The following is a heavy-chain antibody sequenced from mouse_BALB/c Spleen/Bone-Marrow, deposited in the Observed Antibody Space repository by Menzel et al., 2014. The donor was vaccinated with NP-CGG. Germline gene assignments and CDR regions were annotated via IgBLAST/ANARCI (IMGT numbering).Heavy chain of an antibody. CDR3: ARRGWLLPYYYAMDY. CDR1: GYTFTDYA. J-gene: IGHJ4*01. V-gene: IGHV1-67*01. CDR2: ISTYNGNT. Sequence: QVQLQQSGPEVVRPGVSVKISCKGSGYTFTDYAMHWVEQSHAKSLEWIGVISTYNGNTNYNQKFKGKATMTVDKSSSTAYMELARLTSEDSAIYYCARRGWLLPYYYAMDYWGQGTSVTVSS. D-gene: IGHD2-3*01.